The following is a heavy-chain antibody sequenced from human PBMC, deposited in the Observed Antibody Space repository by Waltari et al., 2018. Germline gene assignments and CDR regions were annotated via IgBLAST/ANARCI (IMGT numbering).Heavy chain of an antibody. CDR3: ARDKSFITTGAFDM. CDR1: ASTPFTSG. CDR2: ISYDGSNK. V-gene: IGHV3-30*03. J-gene: IGHJ3*02. D-gene: IGHD3-22*01. Sequence: QAHLVESGGGVVPPGTSLRLSCAASASTPFTSGIHWVRQAPGKGLEWVSIISYDGSNKLYRNSVRGRFTIARDNSKKTVYLQMNSLRVEDTAVYYCARDKSFITTGAFDMWGQGTMVTVSS.